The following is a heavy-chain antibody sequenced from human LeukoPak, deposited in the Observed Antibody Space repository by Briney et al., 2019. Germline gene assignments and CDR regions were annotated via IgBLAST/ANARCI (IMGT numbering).Heavy chain of an antibody. Sequence: SETLSLTCTVSGGSISSSSYFWDWIRQHPGKGLEWIGYIYYSGSTYYNPSLKSRVTISVDTSKNQFSLKLSSVTAADTAVYYCAVEYYDFWSGRSTNYGMDVWGQGTTVTVSS. D-gene: IGHD3-3*01. CDR1: GGSISSSSYF. V-gene: IGHV4-31*03. CDR3: AVEYYDFWSGRSTNYGMDV. J-gene: IGHJ6*02. CDR2: IYYSGST.